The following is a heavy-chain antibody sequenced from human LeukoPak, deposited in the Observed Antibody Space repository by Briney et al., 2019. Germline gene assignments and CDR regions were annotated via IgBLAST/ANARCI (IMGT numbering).Heavy chain of an antibody. V-gene: IGHV3-48*01. Sequence: GGSLRLSCAASGFTFSSYSMNWVRQAPGKGLEWVSYISSSSSTIYYADSVKGRFTISRDNAKNSLYPQMNSLRAEDTAVYYCARDFRGDYDSSGYDYWGQGTLVTVSS. CDR3: ARDFRGDYDSSGYDY. CDR2: ISSSSSTI. CDR1: GFTFSSYS. D-gene: IGHD3-22*01. J-gene: IGHJ4*02.